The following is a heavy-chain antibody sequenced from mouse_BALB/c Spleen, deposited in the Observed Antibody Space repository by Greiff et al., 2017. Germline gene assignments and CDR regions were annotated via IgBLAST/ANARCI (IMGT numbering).Heavy chain of an antibody. CDR1: GFNIKDYY. CDR3: ARAYGNYGGFAY. Sequence: EVQLQQSGAELVRPGALVKLSCKASGFNIKDYYMHWVKQRPEQGLEWIGWIDPENGNTIYDPKFQGKASITADTSSNTAYLQLSSLTSEDTAVYYCARAYGNYGGFAYWGQGTLVTVSA. CDR2: IDPENGNT. J-gene: IGHJ3*01. D-gene: IGHD2-10*02. V-gene: IGHV14-1*02.